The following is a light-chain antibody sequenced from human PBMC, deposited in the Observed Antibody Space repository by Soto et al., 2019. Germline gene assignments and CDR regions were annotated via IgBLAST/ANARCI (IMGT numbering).Light chain of an antibody. CDR2: DAS. Sequence: DIQMTQSPPTLSASVGDRVTITCRASQSISSRLAWYQRKPGKAPKLLIYDASSLQSGVPSRFSGSGSGTEFTLTISSLQPDDVAAYYSQQYCTYSSSFRQWTRLEIK. V-gene: IGKV1-5*01. CDR1: QSISSR. J-gene: IGKJ5*01. CDR3: QQYCTYSSS.